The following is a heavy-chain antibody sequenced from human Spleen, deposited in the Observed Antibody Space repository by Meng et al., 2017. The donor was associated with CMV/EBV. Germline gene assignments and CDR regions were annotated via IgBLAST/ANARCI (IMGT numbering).Heavy chain of an antibody. CDR3: ARGIYYDFWSGLSHFDY. Sequence: GSLRLSCAVYGGSFSGYYWSWIRQPPGKGLEWIGEINHSGSTNYNPSLKSRVTISVDTSKNQFSLKLSSVTAADTAVYYCARGIYYDFWSGLSHFDYWGQGTLVTVSS. V-gene: IGHV4-34*01. CDR1: GGSFSGYY. J-gene: IGHJ4*02. CDR2: INHSGST. D-gene: IGHD3-3*01.